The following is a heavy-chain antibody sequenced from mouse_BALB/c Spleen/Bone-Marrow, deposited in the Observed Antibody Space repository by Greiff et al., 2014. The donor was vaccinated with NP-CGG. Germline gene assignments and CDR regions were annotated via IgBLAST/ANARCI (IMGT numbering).Heavy chain of an antibody. Sequence: QVQLQQSGAELVRPGTSVKVSCKASGYAFNNYLIQWVKQRPGQGLEWIGVINPGIGGTKYNEKFKGKATLTADKSSSTAYMQLSSLTSDDSAVYFCARCLTGTSAMDYWGQGTSVTVSS. J-gene: IGHJ4*01. CDR2: INPGIGGT. CDR1: GYAFNNYL. CDR3: ARCLTGTSAMDY. V-gene: IGHV1-54*01. D-gene: IGHD4-1*01.